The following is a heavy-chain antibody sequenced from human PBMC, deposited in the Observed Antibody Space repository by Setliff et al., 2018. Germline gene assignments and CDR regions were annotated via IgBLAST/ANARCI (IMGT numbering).Heavy chain of an antibody. Sequence: ASVKVSCKVSGYTLTELSMHWVRQAPGKGLEWMGGFDPEDGETIYAQKFQGRVAMTEDTSTDTAYMELSGLRSEDTAVYYCATADVIIAAAGNSKYILDYWGQGTLVTVSS. J-gene: IGHJ4*02. CDR1: GYTLTELS. V-gene: IGHV1-24*01. D-gene: IGHD6-13*01. CDR2: FDPEDGET. CDR3: ATADVIIAAAGNSKYILDY.